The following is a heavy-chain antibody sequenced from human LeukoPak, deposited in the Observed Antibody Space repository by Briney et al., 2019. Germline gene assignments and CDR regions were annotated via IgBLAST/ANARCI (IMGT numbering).Heavy chain of an antibody. CDR2: ISWNSGDK. Sequence: GGSLRLSCAGSGFNFNNYTMHWVRQAPGMGLEWVSGISWNSGDKAYADSVKGRFTISRDNVKNSLYLQMNSLRVVDTAFYYCARANSNWYFDLWGRGTLVSVSS. J-gene: IGHJ2*01. CDR3: ARANSNWYFDL. CDR1: GFNFNNYT. V-gene: IGHV3-9*01.